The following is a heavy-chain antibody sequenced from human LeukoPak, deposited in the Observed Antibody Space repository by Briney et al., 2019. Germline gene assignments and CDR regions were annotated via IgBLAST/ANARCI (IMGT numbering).Heavy chain of an antibody. Sequence: SETLSLTCTVSDGSISSNSYYWSWIRQHPGKGLEWIGYIYYSGSTYYNPSLKSRVTISVDTSKNQFSLKLSSVTAADTAVYYCARVGVATRKKIFDYWGQGTLVTVSS. J-gene: IGHJ4*02. CDR1: DGSISSNSYY. D-gene: IGHD5-12*01. V-gene: IGHV4-31*03. CDR3: ARVGVATRKKIFDY. CDR2: IYYSGST.